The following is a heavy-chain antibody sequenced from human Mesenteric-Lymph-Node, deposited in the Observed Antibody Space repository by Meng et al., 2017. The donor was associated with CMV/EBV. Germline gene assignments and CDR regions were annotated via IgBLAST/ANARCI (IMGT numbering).Heavy chain of an antibody. CDR1: GFTVRSNF. J-gene: IGHJ3*01. CDR3: AKQTVVATTGAFDV. D-gene: IGHD2-15*01. Sequence: GESLKISCAASGFTVRSNFLTWVRQAPGRGLEWVSVIYSDDSTYYADSVKGRFTVSRDNSKNMVYLQMNSLRPEDTALYFCAKQTVVATTGAFDVWGQGTVVTVSS. CDR2: IYSDDST. V-gene: IGHV3-53*01.